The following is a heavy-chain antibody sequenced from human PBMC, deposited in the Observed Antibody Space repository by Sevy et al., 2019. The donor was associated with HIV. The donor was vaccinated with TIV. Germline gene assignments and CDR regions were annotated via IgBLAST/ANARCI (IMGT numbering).Heavy chain of an antibody. CDR1: GFTFSDYY. J-gene: IGHJ3*02. V-gene: IGHV3-11*01. CDR3: ARDSLSLGAFDI. CDR2: ISASGGTI. D-gene: IGHD7-27*01. Sequence: GGSLRLSCAASGFTFSDYYMNWIRQAPGKGLEWVSYISASGGTIYYADSVKGRFTISRDNAKHSLYLQMNSLRTEDTAVYYCARDSLSLGAFDIWGQGTMVTVSS.